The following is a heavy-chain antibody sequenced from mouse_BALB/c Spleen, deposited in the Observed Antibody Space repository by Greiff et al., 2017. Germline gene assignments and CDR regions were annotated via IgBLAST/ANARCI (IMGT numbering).Heavy chain of an antibody. Sequence: VQLQQSGPELVKPGASVKISCKASGYSFTGYYMHWVKQSHVKSLEWIGRINPYNGATSYNQNFKDKASLTVDKSSSTAYMELHSLTSEDSAVYYCARRGYDGAMDYWGQGTSVTVSS. CDR1: GYSFTGYY. J-gene: IGHJ4*01. CDR3: ARRGYDGAMDY. V-gene: IGHV1-31*01. D-gene: IGHD2-14*01. CDR2: INPYNGAT.